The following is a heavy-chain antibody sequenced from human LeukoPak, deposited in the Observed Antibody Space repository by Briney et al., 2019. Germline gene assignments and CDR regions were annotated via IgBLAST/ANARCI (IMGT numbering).Heavy chain of an antibody. V-gene: IGHV3-7*01. CDR3: ARGGDRGYCSSTSCYYFDY. D-gene: IGHD2-2*03. CDR2: IKQDGSEK. Sequence: GGSLRLSCAASGFTFSSYWMSWVRQAPGKGLEWVANIKQDGSEKYYVDSVKGQFTISRDNAKNSLYLQMNSLRAEDTAVYYCARGGDRGYCSSTSCYYFDYWGQGTLVTVSS. J-gene: IGHJ4*02. CDR1: GFTFSSYW.